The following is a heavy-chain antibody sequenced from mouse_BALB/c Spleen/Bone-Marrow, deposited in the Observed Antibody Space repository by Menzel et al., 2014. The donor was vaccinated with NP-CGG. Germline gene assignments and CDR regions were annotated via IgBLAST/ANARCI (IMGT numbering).Heavy chain of an antibody. CDR2: ISYSGST. CDR3: ARSSYFDYDGAMDY. V-gene: IGHV3-2*02. CDR1: GYSITSDYA. D-gene: IGHD2-4*01. Sequence: DVQLQESGPGLVKPSQSLSLTRTVTGYSITSDYACNWIRQFPGNKLEWMGYISYSGSTSYDPSLKSRISITRDTSKNQFFLQLNSVTTEDTATYYCARSSYFDYDGAMDYWGQGTSVTVSS. J-gene: IGHJ4*01.